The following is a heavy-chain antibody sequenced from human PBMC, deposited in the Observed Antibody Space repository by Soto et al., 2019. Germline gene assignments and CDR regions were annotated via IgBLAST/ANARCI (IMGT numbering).Heavy chain of an antibody. D-gene: IGHD6-13*01. J-gene: IGHJ4*02. V-gene: IGHV4-39*07. Sequence: SETLSLTCSASGGSITSSSHFWGWVRQPPGKGLEWIGTIYFTGNTYYTPSLKSRVTISEDTSKSQFSLKVNSMTAADTAVYYCARYRREAVAGYTLDNWGQGILVTVSS. CDR2: IYFTGNT. CDR1: GGSITSSSHF. CDR3: ARYRREAVAGYTLDN.